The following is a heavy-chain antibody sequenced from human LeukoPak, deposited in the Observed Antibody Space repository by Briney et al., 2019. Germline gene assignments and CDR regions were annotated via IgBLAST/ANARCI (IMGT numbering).Heavy chain of an antibody. CDR2: ISAYNGNT. CDR3: ASEIAMTGYFDY. Sequence: ASVKVSCKASGYTFTSYGISWVRQAPGQGLEWMGWISAYNGNTNYAQKLQGRVTMTTDTSTSTAYMELRNLRSDDTAVYYCASEIAMTGYFDYWGQGTLVTVSS. J-gene: IGHJ4*02. CDR1: GYTFTSYG. D-gene: IGHD6-19*01. V-gene: IGHV1-18*01.